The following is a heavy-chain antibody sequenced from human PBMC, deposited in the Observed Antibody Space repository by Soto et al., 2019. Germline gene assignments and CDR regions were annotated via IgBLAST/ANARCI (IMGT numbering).Heavy chain of an antibody. V-gene: IGHV1-18*01. CDR2: ISGFYGTR. J-gene: IGHJ5*02. CDR1: VYAFTSNS. Sequence: QSPSNTVVYAFTSNSSGCGGQNPQKAREWMGWISGFYGTRTYEQRLQGRVTMTTDTSTSTGYMELRSLSSDDTAVYYCARDHESSSCYKVWFDPWGQGTLVTASS. D-gene: IGHD6-13*01. CDR3: ARDHESSSCYKVWFDP.